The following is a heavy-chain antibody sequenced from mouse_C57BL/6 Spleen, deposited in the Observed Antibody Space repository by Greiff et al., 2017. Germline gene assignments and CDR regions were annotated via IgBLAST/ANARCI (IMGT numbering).Heavy chain of an antibody. V-gene: IGHV1-59*01. CDR2: IDPSDSYT. CDR1: GYTFTSYW. J-gene: IGHJ2*01. CDR3: ARGVYYYGSTVFDY. D-gene: IGHD1-1*01. Sequence: QVQLQQPGAELVRPGTSVKLSCKASGYTFTSYWMHWVKQRPGQGLEWIGVIDPSDSYTNYIQKFKGKATLTVDTSSSTAYMQLSSLTSEDSAVYYCARGVYYYGSTVFDYWGQGTTLTVSS.